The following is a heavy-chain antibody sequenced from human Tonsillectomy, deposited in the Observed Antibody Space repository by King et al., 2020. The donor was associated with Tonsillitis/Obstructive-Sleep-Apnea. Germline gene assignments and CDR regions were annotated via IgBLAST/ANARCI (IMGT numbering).Heavy chain of an antibody. CDR2: ISSNGGST. CDR3: VKGVADFWSGYFLNLYYYYGMDV. V-gene: IGHV3-64D*06. J-gene: IGHJ6*02. CDR1: GFTFSSYA. Sequence: VQLVESGGGLVQPGGSLRLSCSASGFTFSSYAMHWVRQPPGKGLEYVSAISSNGGSTYYADSVKGRFTISRDNSKNTLYLQMSSLRAEDTAVYYCVKGVADFWSGYFLNLYYYYGMDVWGQGTTVTVSS. D-gene: IGHD3-3*01.